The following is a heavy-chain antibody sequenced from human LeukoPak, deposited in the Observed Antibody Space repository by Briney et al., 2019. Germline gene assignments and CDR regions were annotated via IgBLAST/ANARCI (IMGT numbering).Heavy chain of an antibody. CDR1: GFTFSSYE. J-gene: IGHJ4*02. CDR3: ARWPHCQDF. CDR2: ISSSGSTI. Sequence: GGSLRLSCAASGFTFSSYEMNWVRQAPGKGLEWVSYISSSGSTIYYADSVKGRFTISRDNAKNSLYLQMSSLRADETAVYYCARWPHCQDFWGRGTRVTVSS. V-gene: IGHV3-48*03.